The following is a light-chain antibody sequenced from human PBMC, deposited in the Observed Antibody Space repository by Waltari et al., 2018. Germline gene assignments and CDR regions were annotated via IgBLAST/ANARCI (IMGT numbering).Light chain of an antibody. CDR2: GAS. Sequence: EIVMTQSPGILSLSPGERATLSCRASQNLSANYVAWYQHRPGQPPRLLIFGASSRAAGIPDRFSGRGSATDFTLTINRLEPEDFTMYFCHQSAGSPQTFGQGT. CDR1: QNLSANY. CDR3: HQSAGSPQT. J-gene: IGKJ2*01. V-gene: IGKV3-20*01.